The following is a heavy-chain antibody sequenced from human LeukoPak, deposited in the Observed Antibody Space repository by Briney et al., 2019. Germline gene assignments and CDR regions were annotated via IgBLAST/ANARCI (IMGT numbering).Heavy chain of an antibody. J-gene: IGHJ4*02. CDR3: ARVEKWTNLVRYYFDN. CDR2: ITSSSGYT. Sequence: GGSLRLSCEASGFTFSDYYMSWIRQAPGKGLEWIPFITSSSGYTYSADSVKGRFIISRDNAKNSLYLQMNSLRVEDTAVYFCARVEKWTNLVRYYFDNWGQGTLVTVAS. D-gene: IGHD6-13*01. V-gene: IGHV3-11*05. CDR1: GFTFSDYY.